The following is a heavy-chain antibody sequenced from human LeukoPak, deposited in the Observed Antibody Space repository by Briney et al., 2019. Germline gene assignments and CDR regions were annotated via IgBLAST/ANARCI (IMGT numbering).Heavy chain of an antibody. D-gene: IGHD2/OR15-2a*01. CDR2: ISAYNGNT. V-gene: IGHV1-18*01. CDR1: GYTFTSYG. CDR3: ARITQYFAVDY. Sequence: ASVKVSCKASGYTFTSYGIIWVRQAPGQGLEWMGWISAYNGNTNYAQNLQGRVTMTTDTSTSTAYMEVRSLRSDDTAVYYCARITQYFAVDYWGQGTLVTVSS. J-gene: IGHJ4*02.